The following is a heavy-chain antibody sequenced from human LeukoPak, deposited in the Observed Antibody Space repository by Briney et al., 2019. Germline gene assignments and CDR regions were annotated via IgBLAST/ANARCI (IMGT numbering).Heavy chain of an antibody. J-gene: IGHJ4*02. CDR1: GFNVSSNY. CDR2: IYSGGST. V-gene: IGHV3-66*01. Sequence: GALRLSFAASGFNVSSNYMSWVRPAPGKGVEWVSVIYSGGSTYYADSVKGRFTISRDNSKNTLYLQMNSLRAEDTAVYYCARLAYCSSTSCPFDYWGQGTLVTVSS. D-gene: IGHD2-2*01. CDR3: ARLAYCSSTSCPFDY.